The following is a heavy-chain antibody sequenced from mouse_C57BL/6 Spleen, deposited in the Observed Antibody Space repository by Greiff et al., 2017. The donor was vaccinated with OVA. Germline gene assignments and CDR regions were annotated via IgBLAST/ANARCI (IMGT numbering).Heavy chain of an antibody. CDR3: ARPGDYARFAY. CDR1: GYTFTDYY. D-gene: IGHD2-4*01. V-gene: IGHV1-19*01. Sequence: VQLKESGPVLVKPGASVKMSCKASGYTFTDYYMNWVKQSHGKSLEWIGVINPYNGGTSYNQKFKGKATLTVDKSSSTAYMELNSLTSEDSAVYYCARPGDYARFAYWGQGTLVTVSA. CDR2: INPYNGGT. J-gene: IGHJ3*01.